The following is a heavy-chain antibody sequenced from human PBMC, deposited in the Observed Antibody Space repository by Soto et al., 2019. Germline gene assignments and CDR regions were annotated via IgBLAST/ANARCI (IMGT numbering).Heavy chain of an antibody. CDR2: IIPIFGTA. CDR1: GGTFSSYA. CDR3: ARGRKKLRFLEWLFNFDP. J-gene: IGHJ5*02. Sequence: SVKVACKASGGTFSSYAISWVRQAPGQGLEWMGGIIPIFGTANYAQKFQGRVTITADESTSTAYMELSSLRSEDTAVYYCARGRKKLRFLEWLFNFDPWCQGTLVTV. D-gene: IGHD3-3*01. V-gene: IGHV1-69*13.